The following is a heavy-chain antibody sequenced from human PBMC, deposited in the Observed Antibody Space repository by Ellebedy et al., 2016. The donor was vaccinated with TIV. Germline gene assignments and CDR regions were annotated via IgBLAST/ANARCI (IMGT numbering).Heavy chain of an antibody. Sequence: SETLSLTCTVSGGSISSYYWSWIRQPPGKGLEWIGYIYYSGSTNYNPSLKSRVTISVDTSKNQFSLKLSSVTAADTAVYYCAKVNSSGWYYFDYWGQGTLVTVSS. D-gene: IGHD6-19*01. CDR2: IYYSGST. V-gene: IGHV4-59*01. J-gene: IGHJ4*02. CDR1: GGSISSYY. CDR3: AKVNSSGWYYFDY.